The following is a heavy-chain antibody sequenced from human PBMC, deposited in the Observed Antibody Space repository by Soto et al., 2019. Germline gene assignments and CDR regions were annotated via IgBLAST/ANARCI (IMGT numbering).Heavy chain of an antibody. CDR2: ISYDENNR. CDR1: GFTCSSYD. V-gene: IGHV3-30-3*01. CDR3: ARAMDTAMASKDNWFDP. J-gene: IGHJ5*02. Sequence: PWGSLRLSCAASGFTCSSYDMHWVRQAPGKGLEWVAVISYDENNRYYTDSVKGRFTISRDNSKNTLYLQVNSLRAEDTAVYYCARAMDTAMASKDNWFDPWGQGTLVTVSS. D-gene: IGHD5-18*01.